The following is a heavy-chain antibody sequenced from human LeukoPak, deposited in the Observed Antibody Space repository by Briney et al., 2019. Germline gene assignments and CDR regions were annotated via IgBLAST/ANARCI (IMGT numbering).Heavy chain of an antibody. CDR1: GYTFTAYY. D-gene: IGHD3-10*01. CDR2: ISAYNGNT. J-gene: IGHJ4*02. CDR3: ARGAVSNGSGKRGVFFDY. Sequence: ASVKVSCNASGYTFTAYYVHWVRQAPGQGLEWMGWISAYNGNTNYAQKLQGRVTMTTDTSTSTAYMELRSLRSDDTAVYYCARGAVSNGSGKRGVFFDYWGQGTLVTVSS. V-gene: IGHV1-18*04.